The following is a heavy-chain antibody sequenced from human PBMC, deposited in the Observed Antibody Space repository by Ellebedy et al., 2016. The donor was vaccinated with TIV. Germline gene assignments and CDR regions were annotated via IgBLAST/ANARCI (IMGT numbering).Heavy chain of an antibody. CDR2: IYAGGTT. CDR1: GFSVTNNY. D-gene: IGHD4-17*01. V-gene: IGHV3-53*01. J-gene: IGHJ4*02. Sequence: GESLKISCAASGFSVTNNYMSWVRQAPGQGLEWVSLIYAGGTTNYADSVKGRFTVSRDNSQNPLYLQMTSLRVDDTAVYYCATDPDGVYGDTSAYWGRGTLVSVSS. CDR3: ATDPDGVYGDTSAY.